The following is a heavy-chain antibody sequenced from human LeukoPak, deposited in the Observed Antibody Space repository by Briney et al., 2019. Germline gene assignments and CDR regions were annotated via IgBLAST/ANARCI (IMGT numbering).Heavy chain of an antibody. CDR2: INPSGGST. D-gene: IGHD3-10*01. CDR1: GYTFTSYY. J-gene: IGHJ4*02. CDR3: ARVALYYYGSGAIDY. Sequence: ASVKTSCKASGYTFTSYYMHWVREAPGQGLEWMGIINPSGGSTSYAQKFQGRVTMTRDTSTSTVYMELSSLRSEDTAVYYCARVALYYYGSGAIDYWGQGTLVTVSS. V-gene: IGHV1-46*01.